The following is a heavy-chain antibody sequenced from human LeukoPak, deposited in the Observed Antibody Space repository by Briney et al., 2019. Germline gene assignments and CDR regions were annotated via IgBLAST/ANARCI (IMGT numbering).Heavy chain of an antibody. D-gene: IGHD3-10*01. V-gene: IGHV4-34*01. CDR1: SGSFSGYY. Sequence: SETLSLTCSVYSGSFSGYYWTWFRQPPGKGLEWIGEFNHSWGAKYNPSLKSRATISVDTSKNHLSLSLNSVTAADTAVYYCAASLWFGIYPDYWGQGSLITVSS. CDR2: FNHSWGA. J-gene: IGHJ4*02. CDR3: AASLWFGIYPDY.